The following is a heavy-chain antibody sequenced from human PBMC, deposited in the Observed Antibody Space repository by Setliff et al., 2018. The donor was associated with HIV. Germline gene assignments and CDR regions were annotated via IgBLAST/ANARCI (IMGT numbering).Heavy chain of an antibody. V-gene: IGHV4-59*01. Sequence: SETLSLTCTVSRGSISRYYWSWIRQPPGKGLEWIGYIYYTGTTKYNPSLKSRVTMSVDTSKNQLALKLSSLTVADTAVYYCARDRPPSTVDMLGAFDRWGQGTVVTVS. CDR1: RGSISRYY. D-gene: IGHD4-17*01. CDR2: IYYTGTT. J-gene: IGHJ3*02. CDR3: ARDRPPSTVDMLGAFDR.